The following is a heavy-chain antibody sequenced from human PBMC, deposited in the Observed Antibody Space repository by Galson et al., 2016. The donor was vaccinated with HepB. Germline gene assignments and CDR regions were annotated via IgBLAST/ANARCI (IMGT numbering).Heavy chain of an antibody. J-gene: IGHJ6*02. CDR1: GYSFTNYW. CDR2: VYPGDSDT. D-gene: IGHD3-10*01. CDR3: ARRGGYYGSGRQYYAVDV. V-gene: IGHV5-51*01. Sequence: QSGAEVKKPGESLKISCKGSGYSFTNYWIGWVRQIPGKGLEWMGIVYPGDSDTRYSPSFQGQVTVSVDKSISTAYLQWSSLRASDTAMYYCARRGGYYGSGRQYYAVDVWGQGTTVTVSS.